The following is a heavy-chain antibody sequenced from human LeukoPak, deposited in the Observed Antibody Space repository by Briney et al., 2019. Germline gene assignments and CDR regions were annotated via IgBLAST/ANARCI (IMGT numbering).Heavy chain of an antibody. CDR3: ARVRITMVRGVIYFDY. CDR2: ISSSSSYI. Sequence: GGSLRLSCAASGFTFSSYSMNWVRQAPGKGLEWVSSISSSSSYIYYADSVKGRFTISRDNAKNSLYLQMNSLRAEDTAVYYCARVRITMVRGVIYFDYWGQGTLVTVSS. D-gene: IGHD3-10*01. CDR1: GFTFSSYS. V-gene: IGHV3-21*01. J-gene: IGHJ4*02.